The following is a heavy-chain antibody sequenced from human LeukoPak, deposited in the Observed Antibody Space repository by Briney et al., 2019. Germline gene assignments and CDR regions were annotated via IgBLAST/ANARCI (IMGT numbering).Heavy chain of an antibody. V-gene: IGHV4-34*01. CDR1: GGSFSGYY. J-gene: IGHJ4*02. D-gene: IGHD6-13*01. CDR3: VRGEQLFDY. CDR2: INHSGST. Sequence: SETLSLTCAVYGGSFSGYYWSWIRQPPGKGLEWIGEINHSGSTNYNPSLKSRVTISVDTSKNQFSLKLSSVTAADTAVYYCVRGEQLFDYWGQGTLVTVSS.